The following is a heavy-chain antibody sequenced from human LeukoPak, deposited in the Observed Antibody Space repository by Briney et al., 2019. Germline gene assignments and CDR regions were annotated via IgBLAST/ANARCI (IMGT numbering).Heavy chain of an antibody. CDR2: MNPNSGNT. J-gene: IGHJ6*03. CDR1: GYTFTSYY. Sequence: ASVKVSCKASGYTFTSYYMHWVRQAPGQGLEWMGWMNPNSGNTGYAQKFQGRVTITRNTSISTAYMELSSLRSEDTAVYYCARERVGSSSWYPTPSYYYYMDVWGKGTTVTVSS. D-gene: IGHD6-13*01. V-gene: IGHV1-8*03. CDR3: ARERVGSSSWYPTPSYYYYMDV.